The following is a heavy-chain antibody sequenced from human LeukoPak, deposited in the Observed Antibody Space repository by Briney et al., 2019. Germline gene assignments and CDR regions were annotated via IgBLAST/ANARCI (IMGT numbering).Heavy chain of an antibody. CDR3: ASRISSGYYPDAFDI. J-gene: IGHJ3*02. Sequence: GGSLRLSCAASGFTFSSYSMNWVRQAPGKGLEWVSYISSSSSTIYYADSVKGRFTISRDNAKNSLYLQMNSLRDEDTAVYYCASRISSGYYPDAFDIWGQGTMVTVSS. V-gene: IGHV3-48*02. CDR1: GFTFSSYS. D-gene: IGHD3-22*01. CDR2: ISSSSSTI.